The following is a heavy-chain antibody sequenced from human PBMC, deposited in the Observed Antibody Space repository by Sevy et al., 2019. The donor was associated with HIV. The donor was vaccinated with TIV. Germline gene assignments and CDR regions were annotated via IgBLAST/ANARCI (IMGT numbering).Heavy chain of an antibody. V-gene: IGHV3-23*01. J-gene: IGHJ6*03. CDR3: AKPRESSSYYMDV. CDR1: GFTFSSYA. D-gene: IGHD1-26*01. CDR2: ISGGSGGTT. Sequence: GGSLRLSCAASGFTFSSYAMRWVRQAPGKGLEWVSAISGGSGGTTYYADSVKGRFTISRDNSKNTLYLQMNTLRAEDTAVYYCAKPRESSSYYMDVWGKGTTVTVFS.